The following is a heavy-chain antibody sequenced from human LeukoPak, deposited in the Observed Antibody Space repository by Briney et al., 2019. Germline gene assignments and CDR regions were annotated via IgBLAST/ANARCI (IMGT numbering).Heavy chain of an antibody. CDR2: IYETGHT. V-gene: IGHV4-59*08. D-gene: IGHD5-12*01. CDR1: GGSLNNYY. CDR3: ARHFLRGGFDS. J-gene: IGHJ4*02. Sequence: LETLSLTCTVSGGSLNNYYWSWIRQAPGKGLEWIAYIYETGHTGYNPSLKTRVTISLDTSKNQFSLKLNSVTAADTAVYYCARHFLRGGFDSWGQGTLVAVSS.